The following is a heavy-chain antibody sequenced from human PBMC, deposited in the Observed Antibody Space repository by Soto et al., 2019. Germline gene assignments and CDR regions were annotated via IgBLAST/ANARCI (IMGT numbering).Heavy chain of an antibody. D-gene: IGHD3-9*01. Sequence: ASVKVSCKTSGYTFTTYGISWVRQAPGQGLEWMGWISGYNGNTEYAEKVQGRVTMTRDTSTSTAHMELRSLRSDDTAVYYCARDWGRGQFLTNKDYWG. V-gene: IGHV1-18*01. CDR2: ISGYNGNT. J-gene: IGHJ4*01. CDR3: ARDWGRGQFLTNKDY. CDR1: GYTFTTYG.